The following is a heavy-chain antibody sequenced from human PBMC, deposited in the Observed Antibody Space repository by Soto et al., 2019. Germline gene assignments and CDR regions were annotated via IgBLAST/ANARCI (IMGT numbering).Heavy chain of an antibody. J-gene: IGHJ4*02. CDR2: IYNSGST. CDR1: GGSISSFY. CDR3: ARRGPQAGKTIFDS. Sequence: PSETLSLTCAVSGGSISSFYWTWIRQPPGKGLEWIGYIYNSGSTNYNPSLKSRVTMSIDASKNQFSLKLSSVTAADTAVYYCARRGPQAGKTIFDSWGQGTLVTVSS. V-gene: IGHV4-59*08. D-gene: IGHD6-13*01.